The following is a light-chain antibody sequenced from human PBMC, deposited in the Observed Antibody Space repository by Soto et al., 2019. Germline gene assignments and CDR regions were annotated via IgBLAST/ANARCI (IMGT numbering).Light chain of an antibody. V-gene: IGKV1-27*01. CDR3: QKYEGPPRT. CDR2: SAS. CDR1: QGINNY. Sequence: TQADTTRSAERRDRDDSTSRAIQGINNYLAWYQQKPGKVPVLLIYSASTLKPRIPSRFSGRGTRTDFTLAIPILQPEAFATYFSQKYEGPPRTFGQGTKVDIK. J-gene: IGKJ1*01.